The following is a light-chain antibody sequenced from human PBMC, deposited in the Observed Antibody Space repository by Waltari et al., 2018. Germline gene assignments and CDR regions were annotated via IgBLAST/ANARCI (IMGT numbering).Light chain of an antibody. J-gene: IGLJ2*01. CDR2: KDN. V-gene: IGLV3-25*03. CDR1: ALADEY. Sequence: SNELTQPPSVSVFPGQTARITCSADALADEYAYWYQQKPGQAPGMIIYKDNKRPSGIPDRFSGYSSGTSVTLTISAVQAEDEADYFCQSVDSTDSYPVFGGGTKLTVL. CDR3: QSVDSTDSYPV.